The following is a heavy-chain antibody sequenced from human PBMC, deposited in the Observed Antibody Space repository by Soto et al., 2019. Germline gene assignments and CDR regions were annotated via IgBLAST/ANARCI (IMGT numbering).Heavy chain of an antibody. CDR3: ARGPHSMVRGVLQLGP. J-gene: IGHJ5*02. V-gene: IGHV4-31*03. D-gene: IGHD3-10*01. CDR1: GGSISSGDYY. CDR2: IYYSGRT. Sequence: SETLSLTCTVSGGSISSGDYYWSWIRQLPGKGLEWIGYIYYSGRTFYNPSLKSRLTMSVDTSDNQFSLKLSSVTAADTAVYYCARGPHSMVRGVLQLGPWGQGTLVTVSS.